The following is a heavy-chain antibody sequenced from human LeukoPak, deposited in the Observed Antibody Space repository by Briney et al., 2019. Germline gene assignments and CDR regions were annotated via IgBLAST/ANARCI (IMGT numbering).Heavy chain of an antibody. CDR2: ISYDGSNK. CDR3: AKGGAGLSWRDFGY. CDR1: GFTFNSFG. V-gene: IGHV3-30*18. J-gene: IGHJ4*02. Sequence: PGRSLRLSCAASGFTFNSFGMHWVRQAPGKGLEWVAVISYDGSNKYYADSVKGRFTISRDNSKNTLYLQKNSLRAEDTAVYYCAKGGAGLSWRDFGYWGQGTLVTVSS. D-gene: IGHD3-3*01.